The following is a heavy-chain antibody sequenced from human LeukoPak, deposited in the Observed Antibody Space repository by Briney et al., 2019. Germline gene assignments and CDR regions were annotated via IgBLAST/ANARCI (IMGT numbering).Heavy chain of an antibody. V-gene: IGHV4-59*01. CDR2: IYYSGST. Sequence: SETLSLTCTDSGGSISSYYWSWIRQPPGKGLEWIGYIYYSGSTNYNPSLKSRVTISVDTSKNQFSLKLSSVTAADTAVYYCARVWGGSYSSDYWGQGTLVTVSS. CDR1: GGSISSYY. D-gene: IGHD1-26*01. J-gene: IGHJ4*02. CDR3: ARVWGGSYSSDY.